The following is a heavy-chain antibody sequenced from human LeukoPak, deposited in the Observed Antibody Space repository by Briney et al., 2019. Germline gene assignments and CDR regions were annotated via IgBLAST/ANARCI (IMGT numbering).Heavy chain of an antibody. J-gene: IGHJ4*02. Sequence: PGGSLRLSCAASGFTFSSYWMSWVRQAPGKGLEWVGNIKQDGSEKYYVDSVKGRFTISRDNAKNSLYLQMNSLRAEDTAVYYCARDHDYGDYGVGYWGQGTLVTVSS. CDR3: ARDHDYGDYGVGY. CDR2: IKQDGSEK. V-gene: IGHV3-7*01. CDR1: GFTFSSYW. D-gene: IGHD4-17*01.